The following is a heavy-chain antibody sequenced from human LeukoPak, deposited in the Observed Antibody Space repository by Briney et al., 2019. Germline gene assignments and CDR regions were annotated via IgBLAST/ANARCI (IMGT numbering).Heavy chain of an antibody. CDR3: ARALLVSTLKFDY. CDR1: GFTFSNNW. D-gene: IGHD2/OR15-2a*01. V-gene: IGHV3-7*04. CDR2: VKKDASEK. Sequence: GGSLRLSCAASGFTFSNNWMTWVRQAPGKGLEWVASVKKDASEKYYVDSVKGRFTISRDNAKNSLYLQMNSLRVEDTAVYYCARALLVSTLKFDYWGQGTLVTVSS. J-gene: IGHJ4*02.